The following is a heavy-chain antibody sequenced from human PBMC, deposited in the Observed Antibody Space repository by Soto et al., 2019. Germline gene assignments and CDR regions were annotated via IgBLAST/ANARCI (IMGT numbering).Heavy chain of an antibody. J-gene: IGHJ6*02. CDR3: ASRLGYGLAMDL. D-gene: IGHD5-12*01. V-gene: IGHV4-39*01. CDR1: GASINSGTYY. CDR2: SYYSGST. Sequence: QLQLQESGPGLLQPSGTLSLTCTVSGASINSGTYYWGWIGQPPGKGLEWMGSSYYSGSTFYNPSLNGPLTISADTAKTQLSPRPTSLTVADTAVYYCASRLGYGLAMDLWGQGNTVTVSS.